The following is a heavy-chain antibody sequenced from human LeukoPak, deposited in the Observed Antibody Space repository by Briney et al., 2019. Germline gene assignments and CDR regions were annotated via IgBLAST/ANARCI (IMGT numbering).Heavy chain of an antibody. D-gene: IGHD6-6*01. V-gene: IGHV3-23*01. CDR3: ARAAIGSSSRWPPPTAYYFDY. CDR2: ISASGGST. Sequence: GGSLRLSCAASGFTFSSYAMSWVRQAPGKGLEWVSAISASGGSTYYADSVKGRFTISRDNAKNSLYLQMNSLRAEDTAVYYCARAAIGSSSRWPPPTAYYFDYWGQGTLVTVSS. J-gene: IGHJ4*02. CDR1: GFTFSSYA.